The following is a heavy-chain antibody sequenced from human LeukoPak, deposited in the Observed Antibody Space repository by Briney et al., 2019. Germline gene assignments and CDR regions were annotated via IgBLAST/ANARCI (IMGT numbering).Heavy chain of an antibody. J-gene: IGHJ6*03. CDR1: GFTFSSYS. CDR3: AKGVYYYYYYMDV. CDR2: ISSSSSTI. V-gene: IGHV3-48*01. Sequence: GGSLRLSCAASGFTFSSYSMNWVRQAPGKGLEWVSYISSSSSTIYYADSVKGRFTISRDNAKNSLYLQMSSLRAEDTAVYYCAKGVYYYYYYMDVWGKGTTVTVSS.